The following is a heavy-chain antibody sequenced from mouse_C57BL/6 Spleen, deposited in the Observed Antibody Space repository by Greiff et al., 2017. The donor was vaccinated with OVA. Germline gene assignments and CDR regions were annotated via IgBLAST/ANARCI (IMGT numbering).Heavy chain of an antibody. Sequence: LQQPGTELVKPGASVKLSCKASGYTFTSYWMHWVKQRPGQGLEWIGNINPSNGGTNYNEKFKSKATLTVDKSSSTAYMQLSSLTSEDSAVYYCALITTVVATDWYFDVWGTGTTVTVSS. V-gene: IGHV1-53*01. CDR2: INPSNGGT. CDR1: GYTFTSYW. CDR3: ALITTVVATDWYFDV. J-gene: IGHJ1*03. D-gene: IGHD1-1*01.